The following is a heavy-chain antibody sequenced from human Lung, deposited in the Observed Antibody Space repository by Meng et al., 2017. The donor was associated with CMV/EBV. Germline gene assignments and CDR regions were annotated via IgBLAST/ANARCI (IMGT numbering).Heavy chain of an antibody. Sequence: GEXXKISCAASGFTFSTYWMHWVRQVPGKGLVWVSRISSDGSSTRSYADSVKGRFTISRDNAKNTLYLQMNSLRAEDTAVYYCVRGAMCSSTSCYKYYYYGMDVWGQGTTVTVSS. CDR1: GFTFSTYW. CDR3: VRGAMCSSTSCYKYYYYGMDV. CDR2: ISSDGSST. V-gene: IGHV3-74*01. J-gene: IGHJ6*02. D-gene: IGHD2-2*02.